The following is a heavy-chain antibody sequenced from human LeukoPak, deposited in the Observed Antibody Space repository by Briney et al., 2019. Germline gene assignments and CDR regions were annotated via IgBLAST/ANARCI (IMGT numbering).Heavy chain of an antibody. V-gene: IGHV3-7*03. Sequence: SGGSLRLSCAASGFTFSSYWMSWVRQAPGKGLEWVANIKQDGSEKYYVDSVKGRFTISRDNAKNSLYLQMNSLRAEHTAVYYCARRGYCSSTSCYGSWFDPWGQGTLVTVSS. CDR3: ARRGYCSSTSCYGSWFDP. CDR1: GFTFSSYW. CDR2: IKQDGSEK. J-gene: IGHJ5*02. D-gene: IGHD2-2*01.